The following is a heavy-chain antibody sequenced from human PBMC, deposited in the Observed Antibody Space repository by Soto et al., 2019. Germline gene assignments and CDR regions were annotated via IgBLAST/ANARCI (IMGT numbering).Heavy chain of an antibody. V-gene: IGHV3-7*01. CDR3: ARESLSCYDSPNDY. CDR2: IKQDGGEK. J-gene: IGHJ4*02. CDR1: GFTFSSYW. D-gene: IGHD5-12*01. Sequence: EVQLVESGGGLVQPGGSLRLSCAASGFTFSSYWMSWVRQAPGKGLEWVANIKQDGGEKYYVDSVKGRFTISRDNANNSLYLHMNSLSVDDTAVYYCARESLSCYDSPNDYWGQGTLVTVSS.